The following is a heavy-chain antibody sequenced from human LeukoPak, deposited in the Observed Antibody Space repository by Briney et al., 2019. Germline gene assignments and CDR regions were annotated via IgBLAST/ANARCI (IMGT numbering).Heavy chain of an antibody. CDR2: ISAYNGNT. J-gene: IGHJ6*02. CDR3: ASSLGTRGYYYGMDV. D-gene: IGHD6-13*01. CDR1: GYTFTSYG. Sequence: GASVKVSCKASGYTFTSYGISWVRQAPGQGXEWMGWISAYNGNTNYAQKVQGRVTVTTDTLTSTAYMELRSLRSDDTAVYYCASSLGTRGYYYGMDVWGQGTTVTVSS. V-gene: IGHV1-18*01.